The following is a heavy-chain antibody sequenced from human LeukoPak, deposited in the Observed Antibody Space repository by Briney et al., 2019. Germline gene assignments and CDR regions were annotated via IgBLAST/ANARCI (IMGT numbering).Heavy chain of an antibody. D-gene: IGHD3-10*01. CDR2: ISAYNGNT. J-gene: IGHJ4*02. CDR1: GYTFTSYG. CDR3: ARGGHGITMVRGDFDY. V-gene: IGHV1-18*04. Sequence: GASVTVSCKASGYTFTSYGISWVRQAPGQGLEWMGWISAYNGNTNYAQKLQGRVTMTTDTSTSTAYMELRSLRSDDTAVYYCARGGHGITMVRGDFDYWGQGTLVTVSS.